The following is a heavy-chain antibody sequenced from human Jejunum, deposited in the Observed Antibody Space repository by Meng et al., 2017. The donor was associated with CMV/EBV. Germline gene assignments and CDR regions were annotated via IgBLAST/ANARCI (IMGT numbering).Heavy chain of an antibody. V-gene: IGHV1-18*01. J-gene: IGHJ4*02. CDR1: TTYG. Sequence: TTYGITRVPQAPGQGLDWIGWISAYNGNAIYAQKFHGRVSMTTATYTTTAYMEMRSLTSDDTGVYYCARGGGTYSDFWSGFYSDFDYWGQGTLVTVSS. D-gene: IGHD3-3*01. CDR3: ARGGGTYSDFWSGFYSDFDY. CDR2: ISAYNGNA.